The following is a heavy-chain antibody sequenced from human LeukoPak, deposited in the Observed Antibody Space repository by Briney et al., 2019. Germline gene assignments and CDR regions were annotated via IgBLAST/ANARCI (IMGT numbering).Heavy chain of an antibody. CDR2: IKKDGSET. CDR3: ARIGTSIITRGLDY. D-gene: IGHD3-10*01. CDR1: GFTFSSYW. Sequence: GGSLRPSCAASGFTFSSYWMSWVRQAPGKGLEWVANIKKDGSETYYVESEKGRFTISRDNAKNSLYLQMNSLRAEDTAVYYCARIGTSIITRGLDYWGQGTLVTVSS. J-gene: IGHJ4*02. V-gene: IGHV3-7*01.